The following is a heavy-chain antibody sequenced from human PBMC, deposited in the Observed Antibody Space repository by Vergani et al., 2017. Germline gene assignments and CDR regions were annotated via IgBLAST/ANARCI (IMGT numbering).Heavy chain of an antibody. Sequence: QVQLVESVGGLVKPGGSLRLSCAASGFTFSDYYMSWIRQAPGKGLEWLAHISDGGETKMYAESLKGRFTVSRDNTKNLLILQMKTLKVDDTATYYCGRKQSPASLMDKPIDIWGQGTLVTVSS. D-gene: IGHD1/OR15-1a*01. J-gene: IGHJ5*02. CDR2: ISDGGETK. CDR1: GFTFSDYY. V-gene: IGHV3-11*01. CDR3: GRKQSPASLMDKPIDI.